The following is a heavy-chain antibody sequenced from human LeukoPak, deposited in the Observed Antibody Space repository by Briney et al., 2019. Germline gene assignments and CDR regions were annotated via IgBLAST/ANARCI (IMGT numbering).Heavy chain of an antibody. V-gene: IGHV3-21*01. Sequence: PGGSLRLSCAASGFTFSSYGMHWVRQAPGKGLEWVSSISSSSSYIYYADSVKGRFTISRDNAKNSLYLQMNSLRAEDTAVYYCARAVVVVAATPPGDVWGQGTTVTVSS. CDR3: ARAVVVVAATPPGDV. CDR2: ISSSSSYI. D-gene: IGHD2-15*01. J-gene: IGHJ6*02. CDR1: GFTFSSYG.